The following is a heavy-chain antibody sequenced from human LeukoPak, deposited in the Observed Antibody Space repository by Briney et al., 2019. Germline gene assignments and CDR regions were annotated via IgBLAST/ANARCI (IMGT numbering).Heavy chain of an antibody. D-gene: IGHD6-13*01. CDR3: AKIQQLARNYFDY. CDR1: GFTFSSYA. Sequence: GGSLRLSCAASGFTFSSYAMSWVRQAPGKGLEWVSGISGSGGSTYYADSVEGRFTISRDNSKNTLYLQMNSLRPEDTAVYYCAKIQQLARNYFDYWGQGTLVTVSS. J-gene: IGHJ4*02. CDR2: ISGSGGST. V-gene: IGHV3-23*01.